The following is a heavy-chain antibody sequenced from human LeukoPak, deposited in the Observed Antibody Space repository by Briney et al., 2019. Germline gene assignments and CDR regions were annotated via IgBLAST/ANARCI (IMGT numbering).Heavy chain of an antibody. CDR3: ARSAR. Sequence: GGSLRLSCAASGFTFSSYAMSWVRQAPGKGLEWVANINQDGSAQYYVDSVKGRFTISRDNAKSSLYLQMNSLRAEDTAVYYCARSARWGQGTLVTVSS. CDR1: GFTFSSYA. J-gene: IGHJ4*02. CDR2: INQDGSAQ. V-gene: IGHV3-7*01.